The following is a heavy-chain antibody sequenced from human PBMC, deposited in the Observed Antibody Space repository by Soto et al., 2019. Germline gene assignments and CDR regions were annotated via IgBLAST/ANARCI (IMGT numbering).Heavy chain of an antibody. Sequence: SETLSLTCTVSDDSSSSYKWSWIRQPPGRRLEWIGYIYYSGSTNYNPSLKSRVTISVDTSKNQFSLKLSSVTAADTAVYYCERSDGRYWGQGTLVTVYS. V-gene: IGHV4-59*01. CDR1: DDSSSSYK. J-gene: IGHJ4*02. CDR2: IYYSGST. CDR3: ERSDGRY.